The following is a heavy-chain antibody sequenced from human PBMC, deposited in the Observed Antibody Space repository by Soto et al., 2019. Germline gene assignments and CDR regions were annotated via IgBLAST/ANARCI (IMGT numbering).Heavy chain of an antibody. J-gene: IGHJ5*02. V-gene: IGHV4-39*02. CDR3: ARLVVVATVANA. CDR1: GGSSDSNSCY. D-gene: IGHD5-12*01. CDR2: IFYTGTT. Sequence: FVTMPLTSSFAGGSSDSNSCYLVWIRQPPGKGLEWVGGIFYTGTTYYSPSLKDRVTISMDTSKNSFSLNLTSVTAADTAVYFCARLVVVATVANAWGQGTLVTVSS.